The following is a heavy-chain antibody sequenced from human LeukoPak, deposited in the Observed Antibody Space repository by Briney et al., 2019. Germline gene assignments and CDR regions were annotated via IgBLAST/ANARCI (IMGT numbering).Heavy chain of an antibody. J-gene: IGHJ6*03. CDR1: GFTISSYA. V-gene: IGHV3-23*01. CDR2: ISGSGGST. CDR3: AKDREIAYYYYYMDV. Sequence: GGSLRLSCAASGFTISSYAMSWVRQAPGKGLEWVSAISGSGGSTYYADSVKGRFTISRDNSKNTLYLQMNSLRAEDTAVYYCAKDREIAYYYYYMDVWGKGTTVTVSS.